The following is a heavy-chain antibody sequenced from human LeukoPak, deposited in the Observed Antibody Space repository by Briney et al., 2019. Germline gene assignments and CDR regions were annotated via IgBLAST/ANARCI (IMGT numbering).Heavy chain of an antibody. D-gene: IGHD3-22*01. CDR1: GYTFTSYG. Sequence: ASVKVSCKASGYTFTSYGISWVRQAPGQGLEGMGWISAYNGNTNYAQKLKGRVTMTTDTSTSTAYMELRSLRSDDTAVYYCARVDTMIVVVITNYYYGMDVWGQGTTVTVSS. CDR3: ARVDTMIVVVITNYYYGMDV. CDR2: ISAYNGNT. J-gene: IGHJ6*02. V-gene: IGHV1-18*01.